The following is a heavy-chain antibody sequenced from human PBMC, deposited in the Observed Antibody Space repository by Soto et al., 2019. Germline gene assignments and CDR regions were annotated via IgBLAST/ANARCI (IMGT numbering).Heavy chain of an antibody. CDR2: VSNSGTST. D-gene: IGHD2-15*01. V-gene: IGHV3-23*01. J-gene: IGHJ5*02. Sequence: EVQLLESGGGLAQPGESLTLSCAASGFMFSGYAMSWVRQAPGKGLEWVSAVSNSGTSTSYADSVKGRFTISRDNSKNTLYLQMSSLGAEDTALYYCVKDRAASGWFDPWGQGTLVIVSS. CDR3: VKDRAASGWFDP. CDR1: GFMFSGYA.